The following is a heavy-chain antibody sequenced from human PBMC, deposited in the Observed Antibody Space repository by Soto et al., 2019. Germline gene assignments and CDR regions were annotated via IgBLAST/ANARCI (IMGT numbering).Heavy chain of an antibody. D-gene: IGHD5-18*01. CDR3: ATGDSYGYYFDY. CDR1: GYTFTSYA. Sequence: ASVKVSCKASGYTFTSYAMHWVRQAPGQRLEWMGWINAGNGNTKYSQKFQGRVTITRDTSASTAYMELSSLRSEDTAVYYCATGDSYGYYFDYWGQGTLVTASS. J-gene: IGHJ4*02. CDR2: INAGNGNT. V-gene: IGHV1-3*01.